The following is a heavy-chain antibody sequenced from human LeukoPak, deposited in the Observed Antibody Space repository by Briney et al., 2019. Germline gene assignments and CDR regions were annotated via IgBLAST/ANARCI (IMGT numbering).Heavy chain of an antibody. Sequence: GSVKVSCKASGYTFTSYYMHWMRQAPGQGLEWMGIINPSGGSTFYAQRFQGRVTMTRDMSTSTVYMELSSLRSEDTAVYYCAREIGGSGPDFDYWGQGTLVTVSS. CDR2: INPSGGST. CDR1: GYTFTSYY. V-gene: IGHV1-46*01. J-gene: IGHJ4*02. D-gene: IGHD3-3*01. CDR3: AREIGGSGPDFDY.